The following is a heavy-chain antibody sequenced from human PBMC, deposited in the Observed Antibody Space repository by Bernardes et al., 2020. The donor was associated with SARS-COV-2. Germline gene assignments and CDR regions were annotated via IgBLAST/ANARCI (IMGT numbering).Heavy chain of an antibody. CDR1: GFTFSSYG. D-gene: IGHD4-17*01. CDR2: IWYDGSNK. V-gene: IGHV3-33*01. Sequence: GGSLRLSCAASGFTFSSYGMHWVRQAPGKGLEWVAVIWYDGSNKYYADSVKGRFTISRDNSKNTLYLQMNSLRAEDTAVYYCARDIPSDYGDYLHWGQGTLVTVSS. CDR3: ARDIPSDYGDYLH. J-gene: IGHJ4*02.